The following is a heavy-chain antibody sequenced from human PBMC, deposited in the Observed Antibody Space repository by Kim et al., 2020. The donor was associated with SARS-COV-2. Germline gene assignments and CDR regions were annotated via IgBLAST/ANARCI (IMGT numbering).Heavy chain of an antibody. D-gene: IGHD2-2*01. CDR3: ARAVVVPANLDY. V-gene: IGHV3-23*01. Sequence: GGSLRLSCAASGFTFNTYAMNWVRQAPGKGLEWVSGISGSGENTYYADSVRGRFNISRDNSKNTLYLQMNSLRVEDTGVYYCARAVVVPANLDYWGQGTLVTVSS. CDR1: GFTFNTYA. J-gene: IGHJ4*02. CDR2: ISGSGENT.